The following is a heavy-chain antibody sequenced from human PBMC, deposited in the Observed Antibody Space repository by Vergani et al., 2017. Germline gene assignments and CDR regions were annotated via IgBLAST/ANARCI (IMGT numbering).Heavy chain of an antibody. V-gene: IGHV4-59*08. CDR1: GGSISSYY. Sequence: QVQLQESGPGLVKPSETLSLTCTVSGGSISSYYWSWIRQPPGKGLEWIGYIYYSGSTNYNPSLKSRVTISVDTSKHQFSLSLSSVTAADAAVYYCARHRRAGPATQNLNYYYYYGMDVWGQGTTVTVAS. CDR2: IYYSGST. J-gene: IGHJ6*02. CDR3: ARHRRAGPATQNLNYYYYYGMDV. D-gene: IGHD5-24*01.